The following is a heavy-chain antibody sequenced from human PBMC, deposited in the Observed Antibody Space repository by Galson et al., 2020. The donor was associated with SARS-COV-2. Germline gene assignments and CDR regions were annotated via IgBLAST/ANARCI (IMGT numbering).Heavy chain of an antibody. V-gene: IGHV3-20*04. CDR1: GVPFDDYG. Sequence: GESLKISCAVSGVPFDDYGMSWLRQAPGQGLEWVSGFNWNGGSTHYADSVKGRFTISRDNAKNSLYLQMNSLRVEDTALYYCARERVYVSSRLFDCWGQGTLVTVSS. J-gene: IGHJ4*02. D-gene: IGHD6-6*01. CDR3: ARERVYVSSRLFDC. CDR2: FNWNGGST.